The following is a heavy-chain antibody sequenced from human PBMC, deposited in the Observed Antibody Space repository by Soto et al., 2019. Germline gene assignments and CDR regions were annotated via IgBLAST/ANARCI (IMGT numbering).Heavy chain of an antibody. CDR3: ARAGIGFVVVPAAPRDDAFDI. J-gene: IGHJ3*02. V-gene: IGHV4-4*02. Sequence: PSETLSLTCAVSDGSIRSGYWWSWVRQPPGKGLEWIGEIYDSGNTNYNPSLKSRVTISVDKSKNQFSLKLNSVTAADTAVYYCARAGIGFVVVPAAPRDDAFDIWGQGTMVTVSS. CDR1: DGSIRSGYW. D-gene: IGHD2-2*01. CDR2: IYDSGNT.